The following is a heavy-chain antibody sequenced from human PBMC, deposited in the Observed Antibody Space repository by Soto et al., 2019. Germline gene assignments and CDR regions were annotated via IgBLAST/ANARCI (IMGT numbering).Heavy chain of an antibody. CDR2: ISSSSSTI. J-gene: IGHJ4*02. D-gene: IGHD6-6*01. CDR1: GFTFSSYS. Sequence: GGSLRLSCAASGFTFSSYSMNWVRQAPGKGLEWVSYISSSSSTIYYADSVKGRFTISRDNAKNSLYLQMNSLRAEDTAVYYCARVDPGEGVLYSSSSGSDYWGQGTLVTVSS. V-gene: IGHV3-48*01. CDR3: ARVDPGEGVLYSSSSGSDY.